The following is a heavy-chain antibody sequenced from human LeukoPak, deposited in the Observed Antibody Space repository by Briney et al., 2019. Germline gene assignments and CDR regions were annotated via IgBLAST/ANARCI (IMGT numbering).Heavy chain of an antibody. CDR1: GFTVSSNY. CDR2: IYSGGST. D-gene: IGHD3-10*01. CDR3: ARGTHVLLWFGELLVTSGPESDAFDI. Sequence: PGGSLRLSCAASGFTVSSNYMSWVRQAPGKGLEWVSVIYSGGSTYYADSVKGRFTISRDNSKNTLYLQMNSLRAGDTAAYYCARGTHVLLWFGELLVTSGPESDAFDIWGQGTVVTVSS. J-gene: IGHJ3*02. V-gene: IGHV3-53*05.